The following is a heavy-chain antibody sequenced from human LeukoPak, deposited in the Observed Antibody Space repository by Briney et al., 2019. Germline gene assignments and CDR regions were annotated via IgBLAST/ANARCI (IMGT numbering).Heavy chain of an antibody. V-gene: IGHV4-59*01. CDR2: IYYSGST. CDR3: ARGPTRYYFDY. Sequence: SETLSLTCTVSGGSISSYYWSWIRQPPGKGLEWIGYIYYSGSTNYNPSLKSRVTIPVDTSKNQFSLKLSSVTAADTAVYYCARGPTRYYFDYWGQGALVTVSS. CDR1: GGSISSYY. J-gene: IGHJ4*02.